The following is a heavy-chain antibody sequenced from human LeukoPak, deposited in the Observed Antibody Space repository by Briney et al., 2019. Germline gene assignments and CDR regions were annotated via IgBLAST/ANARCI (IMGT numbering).Heavy chain of an antibody. CDR1: GGSFNGYY. D-gene: IGHD2-2*01. Sequence: PSETLSLTCAVYGGSFNGYYWNWIRQPPGKGLEWIGEINESGSTNYNPSLKSRVTISVDTSKKQFSLKLKSVTAADTAVYYCARRTGGRGGDCSSPICYESPFWMRERVSAFDIWGQGTMVTVSS. V-gene: IGHV4-34*01. CDR2: INESGST. CDR3: ARRTGGRGGDCSSPICYESPFWMRERVSAFDI. J-gene: IGHJ3*02.